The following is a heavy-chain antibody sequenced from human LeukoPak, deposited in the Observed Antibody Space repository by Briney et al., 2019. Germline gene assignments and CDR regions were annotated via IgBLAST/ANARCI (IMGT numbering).Heavy chain of an antibody. Sequence: GRSQRLSCAASGFTFRSYGMHWVRQAPGKGLEWVAVMSYDGTEEFYADSVKGRFAISRDNPKNTLFLQMTSLRVEDTAVYFCAKAASFGELLSVEGFFYYGMDVWGQGTTVTVSS. D-gene: IGHD3-10*01. J-gene: IGHJ6*02. CDR3: AKAASFGELLSVEGFFYYGMDV. V-gene: IGHV3-30*18. CDR1: GFTFRSYG. CDR2: MSYDGTEE.